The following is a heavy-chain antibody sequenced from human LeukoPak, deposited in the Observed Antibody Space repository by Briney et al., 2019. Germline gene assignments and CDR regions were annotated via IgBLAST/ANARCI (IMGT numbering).Heavy chain of an antibody. J-gene: IGHJ4*02. Sequence: ASVKVSCKASGYTFTSYAMHWVRQAPGQRLEWMGWINAGNGNTKYSQEFQGRVTITRDTSASTAYMELRSLRSDDTAVYYCARGVTTGFDYWGQGTLVTASS. CDR1: GYTFTSYA. V-gene: IGHV1-3*01. CDR2: INAGNGNT. D-gene: IGHD4-11*01. CDR3: ARGVTTGFDY.